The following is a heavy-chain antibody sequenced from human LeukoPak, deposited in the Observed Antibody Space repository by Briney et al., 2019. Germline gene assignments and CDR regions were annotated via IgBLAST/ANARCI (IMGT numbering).Heavy chain of an antibody. CDR1: GFTFSSYS. CDR2: ISGSTRSI. CDR3: ARDSGSYGGFDI. D-gene: IGHD1-26*01. V-gene: IGHV3-48*02. J-gene: IGHJ3*02. Sequence: GGSLRLSCAASGFTFSSYSMNWVRQAPGKGLEWVLWISGSTRSIYYADSVKGRFTISRDNAKNSLHLQMNSLRDEDTAVYYCARDSGSYGGFDIWGQGTMVTVSS.